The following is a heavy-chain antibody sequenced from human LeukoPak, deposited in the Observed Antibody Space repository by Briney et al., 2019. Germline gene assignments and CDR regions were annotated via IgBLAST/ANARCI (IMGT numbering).Heavy chain of an antibody. V-gene: IGHV3-23*01. Sequence: GGSLRLSCAASGFTFSSYAMSWVRQAPGKGLEWVSVISSSGGSTYYADSVTGRFTISRDNSKNTLYLQINSLRAEDTAVYYCAKEATWAFDYWGQGTLVTVSS. CDR1: GFTFSSYA. CDR2: ISSSGGST. J-gene: IGHJ4*02. CDR3: AKEATWAFDY. D-gene: IGHD7-27*01.